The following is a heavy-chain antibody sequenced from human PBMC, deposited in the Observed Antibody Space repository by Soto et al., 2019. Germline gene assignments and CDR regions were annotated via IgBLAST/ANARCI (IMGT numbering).Heavy chain of an antibody. CDR1: GASITTNY. V-gene: IGHV4-59*01. Sequence: QVQLQESGPGLVKPSETLSLTCTVSGASITTNYWTWIRQTPEKGLAWIGYIYFSGTTNYNPSLRGRLSISIDTSRNRFSLRLTSVTAADTALYYCAREGIRSNVYDTWGQGTLVAVSS. J-gene: IGHJ5*02. CDR2: IYFSGTT. D-gene: IGHD6-13*01. CDR3: AREGIRSNVYDT.